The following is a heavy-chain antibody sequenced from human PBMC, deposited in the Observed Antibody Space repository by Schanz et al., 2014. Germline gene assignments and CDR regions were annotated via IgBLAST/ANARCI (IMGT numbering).Heavy chain of an antibody. J-gene: IGHJ4*02. Sequence: QVQLVESGGGVVQPGRSLRLSCAASGFTVSSNYMSWVRQAPGKGLEWVSYISSSSSTIYYADSVKGRFTISRDNAKNSLFLQMNRLSAEDTAVYYCAKVAPAATYLDSWGLGTLVTVSS. V-gene: IGHV3-11*01. CDR3: AKVAPAATYLDS. D-gene: IGHD2-2*01. CDR1: GFTVSSNY. CDR2: ISSSSSTI.